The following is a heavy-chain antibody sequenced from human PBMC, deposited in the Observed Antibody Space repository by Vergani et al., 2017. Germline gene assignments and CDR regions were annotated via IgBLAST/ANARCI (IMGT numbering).Heavy chain of an antibody. CDR3: ARGGYCSSTSCHRPGNWFDP. CDR1: GYSFTSYW. V-gene: IGHV5-51*01. CDR2: IYPGDSDT. Sequence: EVQLVQSGAEVKKPGESLKISCKGSGYSFTSYWIGWVRQMPGKGLEWMGIIYPGDSDTRYSPSFQGQVTISADKSIRTAYLQWSSLKASDTAMYYCARGGYCSSTSCHRPGNWFDPWGQGTLVTVSS. D-gene: IGHD2-2*02. J-gene: IGHJ5*02.